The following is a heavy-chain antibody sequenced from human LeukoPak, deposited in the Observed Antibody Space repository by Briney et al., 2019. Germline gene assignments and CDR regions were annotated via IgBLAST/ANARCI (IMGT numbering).Heavy chain of an antibody. CDR3: ARALGDCDLLYYMDV. CDR2: INPNSGGT. V-gene: IGHV1-2*02. D-gene: IGHD2-21*02. CDR1: GYTFTGYY. Sequence: ASVKVSCKASGYTFTGYYMHWVRQAPGQGLEWMGWINPNSGGTNYAQKFQGRVTMTRDASISTAYMELSRLRSDDTAVYYCARALGDCDLLYYMDVWGKGTTVTVSS. J-gene: IGHJ6*03.